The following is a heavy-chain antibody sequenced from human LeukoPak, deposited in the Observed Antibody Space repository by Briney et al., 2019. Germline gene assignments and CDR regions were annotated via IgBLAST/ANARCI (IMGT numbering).Heavy chain of an antibody. V-gene: IGHV3-23*01. D-gene: IGHD2-21*02. CDR3: AKIAAANCGGDCYSGAYYFDY. Sequence: GGSLRLSCAASGFTLSSYAMSWVRQGPGKGLEWVSAISVSGNTYHADSVKGRFTISRDSYKNTLYLQMNSLRAEDTAVYYCAKIAAANCGGDCYSGAYYFDYWGQGTLVTVSS. CDR1: GFTLSSYA. CDR2: ISVSGNT. J-gene: IGHJ4*02.